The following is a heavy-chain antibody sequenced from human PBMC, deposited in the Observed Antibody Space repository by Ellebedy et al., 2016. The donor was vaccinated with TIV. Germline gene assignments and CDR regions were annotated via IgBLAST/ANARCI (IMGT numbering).Heavy chain of an antibody. J-gene: IGHJ4*02. V-gene: IGHV4-34*01. D-gene: IGHD1-26*01. Sequence: MPSETLSLTCAVYGGTFSGYYWNWIRQPPGKGLEWIGAIHHSGSTNYNTSLKSRVTISVDTSKNRFSLKLSSVTAADKAVDDCARVQYQIVGAIYDFDYWGQGTLVTVSS. CDR1: GGTFSGYY. CDR3: ARVQYQIVGAIYDFDY. CDR2: IHHSGST.